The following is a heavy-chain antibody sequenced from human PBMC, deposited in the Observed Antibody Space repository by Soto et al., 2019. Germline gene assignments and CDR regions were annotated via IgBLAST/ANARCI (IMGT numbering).Heavy chain of an antibody. D-gene: IGHD3-10*01. CDR2: IKQDGSEK. CDR3: ARGFGSPDY. CDR1: GFTFSTYA. Sequence: GGSLRLSCAASGFTFSTYAMSWVRQAPGKGLEWVAHIKQDGSEKYYVDSVKGRFTISRDNARNSLYLQMNSLRAEDTAVYYCARGFGSPDYWGRGALVTVSS. J-gene: IGHJ4*02. V-gene: IGHV3-7*04.